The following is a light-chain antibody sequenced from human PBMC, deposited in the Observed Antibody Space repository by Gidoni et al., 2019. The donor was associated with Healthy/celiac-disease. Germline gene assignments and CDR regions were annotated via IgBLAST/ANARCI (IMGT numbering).Light chain of an antibody. Sequence: EIVLTPSPGTLSLSPGERATLSCRASQSVSSSYLAWYQQKPGQAPRLLIYGASSRATGISDRFSGSGSGTDFTLTISRLEPEDFAVYYCQQYGSSLLTFGGGTKVEIK. CDR3: QQYGSSLLT. V-gene: IGKV3-20*01. J-gene: IGKJ4*01. CDR1: QSVSSSY. CDR2: GAS.